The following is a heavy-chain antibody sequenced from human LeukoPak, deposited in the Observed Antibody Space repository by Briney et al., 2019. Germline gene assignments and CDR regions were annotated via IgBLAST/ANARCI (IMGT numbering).Heavy chain of an antibody. CDR2: INHSGST. CDR3: ATANWARGDFDY. D-gene: IGHD7-27*01. Sequence: SETLSLTCTVCGGSISSSSYYWRWIRQPPGKGLEWIGEINHSGSTNYNPSLKSRVTISVDTSKNQFSLKLSSVTAADTAVYYCATANWARGDFDYWGQGTLVTVSS. J-gene: IGHJ4*02. CDR1: GGSISSSSYY. V-gene: IGHV4-39*07.